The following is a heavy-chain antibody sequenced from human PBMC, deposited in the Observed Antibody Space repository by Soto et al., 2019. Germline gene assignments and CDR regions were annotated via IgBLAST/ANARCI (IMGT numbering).Heavy chain of an antibody. Sequence: QVQLVQSGAEVKKPGASVKVSCKASGYTFTSYDINWVRQATGQGLEWMGWMNPNSGNTGYAQKFQGRVTMTRNTSISTAYMELSSLRSEDTAVYYCARGPFYCDFWSGYYPCWYFDLWGRGTLVTVSS. J-gene: IGHJ2*01. CDR2: MNPNSGNT. D-gene: IGHD3-3*01. CDR3: ARGPFYCDFWSGYYPCWYFDL. CDR1: GYTFTSYD. V-gene: IGHV1-8*01.